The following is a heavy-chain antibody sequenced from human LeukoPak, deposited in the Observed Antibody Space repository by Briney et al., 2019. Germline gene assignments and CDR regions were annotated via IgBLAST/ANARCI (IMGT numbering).Heavy chain of an antibody. D-gene: IGHD5-24*01. V-gene: IGHV1-69*13. CDR2: IIPIFGTA. J-gene: IGHJ4*02. CDR3: ARVGQMATINF. Sequence: SVHGSSTASRGTFRCYAISWVRQAPGQGLEWMGVIIPIFGTANYAQKLQGRVTITADDSTSTAYMELSSLRSEDTAVYYCARVGQMATINFWGQGTLVTVSS. CDR1: RGTFRCYA.